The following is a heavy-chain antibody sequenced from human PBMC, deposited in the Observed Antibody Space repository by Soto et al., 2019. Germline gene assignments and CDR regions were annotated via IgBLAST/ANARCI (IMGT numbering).Heavy chain of an antibody. Sequence: GESLKISCKGSGYSFTSYWIGWVRQMPGKGLEWMGIIYPGDSDTRYSPSFQGQVTISADKSISTAYLQWSSLKASDTAMYYCARPSPYDSSGYYLIDYWGQGTPVTVSS. J-gene: IGHJ4*02. CDR2: IYPGDSDT. V-gene: IGHV5-51*01. D-gene: IGHD3-22*01. CDR1: GYSFTSYW. CDR3: ARPSPYDSSGYYLIDY.